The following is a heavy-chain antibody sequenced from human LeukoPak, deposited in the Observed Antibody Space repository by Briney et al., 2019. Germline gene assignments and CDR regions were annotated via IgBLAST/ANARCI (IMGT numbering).Heavy chain of an antibody. D-gene: IGHD6-13*01. CDR2: IYYSGST. CDR1: GGSISSYY. CDR3: ASSPWSSSWYYFDY. Sequence: SETLSLACTVSGGSISSYYWSWIRQPPGKGLEWIGYIYYSGSTNYNPSLKSRVTISVDTSKNQFSLKLSSVTAADTAVYYCASSPWSSSWYYFDYWGQGTLVTVSS. V-gene: IGHV4-59*01. J-gene: IGHJ4*02.